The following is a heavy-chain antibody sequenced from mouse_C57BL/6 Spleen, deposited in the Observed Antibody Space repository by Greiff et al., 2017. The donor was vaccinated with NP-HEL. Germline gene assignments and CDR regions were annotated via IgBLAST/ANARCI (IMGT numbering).Heavy chain of an antibody. V-gene: IGHV1-59*01. Sequence: VQLQQPGAELVRPGASVKLSCKASGYTFTSYWMHWVKQRPGQGLEWIGVIDPSDSYTNYNQKFKGKATLTVDTSSSTAYMQLSSLTSEDSAVYDCASFTTVVASHWYFDVWGTGTTVTVSS. J-gene: IGHJ1*03. CDR2: IDPSDSYT. CDR1: GYTFTSYW. CDR3: ASFTTVVASHWYFDV. D-gene: IGHD1-1*01.